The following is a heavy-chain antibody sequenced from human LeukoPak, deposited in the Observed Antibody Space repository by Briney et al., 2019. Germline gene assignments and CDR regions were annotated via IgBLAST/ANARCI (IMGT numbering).Heavy chain of an antibody. Sequence: GGTLRLSCAASGFTFSSYGMSWVRQAPGKGLEWVSAISGSGGSTYYADSVKGRFTISRDNSKNTLYLQMNSLRAEDTAVYYCAKDRYSSGWEAFDYWGQGTLVTVSS. D-gene: IGHD6-19*01. CDR2: ISGSGGST. CDR1: GFTFSSYG. CDR3: AKDRYSSGWEAFDY. V-gene: IGHV3-23*01. J-gene: IGHJ4*02.